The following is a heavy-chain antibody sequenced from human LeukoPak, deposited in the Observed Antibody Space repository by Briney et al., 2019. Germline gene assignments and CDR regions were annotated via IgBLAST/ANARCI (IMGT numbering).Heavy chain of an antibody. CDR2: INWNGGST. J-gene: IGHJ4*02. CDR3: ARAYGSGRRFDY. D-gene: IGHD3-10*01. Sequence: PGGSLRLSCAASGFTFDDYGMNWVRQAPGKGLEWVSGINWNGGSTGYADSVKGRFTISRDNAKNSLYLQMNSLRAEDTAVYYCARAYGSGRRFDYWGQGTLVTVSS. CDR1: GFTFDDYG. V-gene: IGHV3-20*04.